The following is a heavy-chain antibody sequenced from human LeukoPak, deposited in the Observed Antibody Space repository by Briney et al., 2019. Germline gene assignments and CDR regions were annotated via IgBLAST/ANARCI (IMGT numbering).Heavy chain of an antibody. Sequence: GGSLRLSCAASGFTVSSNYMSWDRQAPGKGLEWVSVIYSGGSTYYADSVKGRFTISRDNSKNTLYLQMNSLRAEDTAVYYCASYPPMVRGNDYWGQGTLVTVSS. CDR2: IYSGGST. V-gene: IGHV3-66*01. CDR3: ASYPPMVRGNDY. CDR1: GFTVSSNY. J-gene: IGHJ4*02. D-gene: IGHD3-10*01.